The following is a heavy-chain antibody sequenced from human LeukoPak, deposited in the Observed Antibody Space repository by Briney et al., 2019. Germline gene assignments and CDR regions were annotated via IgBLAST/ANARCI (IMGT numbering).Heavy chain of an antibody. Sequence: GGSLRLSCAASGFTFSSYSMNWVRQAPGKGLEWVSSISRSSSYIYYADSVKGRFTISRDNAKNSLYLQMNSLRAEDTAVYYCARDSGSSGWYPLDYWGQGTLVTVSS. J-gene: IGHJ4*02. CDR3: ARDSGSSGWYPLDY. D-gene: IGHD6-19*01. CDR1: GFTFSSYS. V-gene: IGHV3-21*01. CDR2: ISRSSSYI.